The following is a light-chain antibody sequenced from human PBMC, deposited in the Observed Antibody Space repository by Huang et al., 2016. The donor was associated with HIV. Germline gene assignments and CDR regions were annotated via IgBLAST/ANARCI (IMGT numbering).Light chain of an antibody. J-gene: IGKJ5*01. Sequence: ETVLTQSPATLSLSPGERATLSCRASQSVNSYLAWYQQKPGQTPRLLIYDASNRATGIRARCSGSWSGTDFTLTISSLEPEDFAVYYCQQRKYWPPITFGQGTRLEIK. V-gene: IGKV3-11*01. CDR2: DAS. CDR3: QQRKYWPPIT. CDR1: QSVNSY.